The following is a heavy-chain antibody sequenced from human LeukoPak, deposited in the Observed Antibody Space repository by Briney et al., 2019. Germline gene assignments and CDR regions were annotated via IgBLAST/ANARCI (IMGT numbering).Heavy chain of an antibody. J-gene: IGHJ4*02. CDR3: AVRSGTYPYYFDY. V-gene: IGHV1-18*01. Sequence: ASVKVSCKTSGYTFTSYGISWVRQAPEQRLEYMGWISAYNGDTNYAQKLQGRVTMTTDTSTSTAYMELRSLRSDDTAMYYCAVRSGTYPYYFDYWGQGTLVTVSS. D-gene: IGHD3-10*01. CDR1: GYTFTSYG. CDR2: ISAYNGDT.